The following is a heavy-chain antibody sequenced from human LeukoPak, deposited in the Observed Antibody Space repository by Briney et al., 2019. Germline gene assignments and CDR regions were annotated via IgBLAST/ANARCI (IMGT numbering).Heavy chain of an antibody. CDR3: ATEEYQLLGGSGAFDI. D-gene: IGHD2-2*01. CDR1: GGSISSGGYY. J-gene: IGHJ3*02. CDR2: IYYSGST. V-gene: IGHV4-31*03. Sequence: SETLSLTCTVSGGSISSGGYYWSWIPQHPGKGLEWIGCIYYSGSTYCNPSLKSRVTISVDTSKNQFSLKLSSVTAADTAVYYCATEEYQLLGGSGAFDIWGQGTMVTVSS.